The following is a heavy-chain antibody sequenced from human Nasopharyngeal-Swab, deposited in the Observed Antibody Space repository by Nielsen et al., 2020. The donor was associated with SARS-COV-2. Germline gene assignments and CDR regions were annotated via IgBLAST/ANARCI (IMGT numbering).Heavy chain of an antibody. J-gene: IGHJ4*02. Sequence: RQPPGKGLEWIGTIHYSGNRFYNPSLRSRLSISVDTSKNQFSLQLSSVTAADTAVYYCAKQRGDTAMVFDFWGQGTLVTVSS. V-gene: IGHV4-39*01. CDR3: AKQRGDTAMVFDF. D-gene: IGHD5-18*01. CDR2: IHYSGNR.